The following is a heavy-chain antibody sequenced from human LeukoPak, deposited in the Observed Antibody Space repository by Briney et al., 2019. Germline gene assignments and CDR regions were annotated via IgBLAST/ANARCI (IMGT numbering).Heavy chain of an antibody. Sequence: GPVKVSCKASGYTFTSYGISWVRQAPGQGLEWMGWISAYNGNTNYAQKLQGRVTMTTDTSTSTAYMELRSLRSDDTAVYYCARARSSGWYGGGWYYFDYWGQGTLVTVSS. V-gene: IGHV1-18*01. D-gene: IGHD6-19*01. CDR2: ISAYNGNT. CDR1: GYTFTSYG. J-gene: IGHJ4*02. CDR3: ARARSSGWYGGGWYYFDY.